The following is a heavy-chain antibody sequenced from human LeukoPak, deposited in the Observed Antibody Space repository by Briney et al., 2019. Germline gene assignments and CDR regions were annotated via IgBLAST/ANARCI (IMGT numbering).Heavy chain of an antibody. CDR1: GGSFSGYY. J-gene: IGHJ4*02. Sequence: PSETLPLTCAVYGGSFSGYYWSWIRQPPGKGLEWIGEINHSGSTNYNPSLKSRVTISVDTSKNQFSLKLSSVTAADTAVYYCASRGQAYYYDSSGYYYTWGQGTLVTVSS. CDR2: INHSGST. V-gene: IGHV4-34*01. CDR3: ASRGQAYYYDSSGYYYT. D-gene: IGHD3-22*01.